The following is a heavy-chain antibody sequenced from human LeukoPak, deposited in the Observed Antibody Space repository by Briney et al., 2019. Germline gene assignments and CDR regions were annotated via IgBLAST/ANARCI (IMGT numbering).Heavy chain of an antibody. CDR1: GFTFSSYA. D-gene: IGHD2-8*02. Sequence: GSLRLSCAASGFTFSSYAMSWVRQAPGKGLEWLGSIYYSGSTYYKPSLKSRVTISVDTPKNQFSLTLSSVTAADTALYYCERMGRLGEGRPAYVLDYWGQGTLVTVSS. CDR2: IYYSGST. J-gene: IGHJ4*02. CDR3: ERMGRLGEGRPAYVLDY. V-gene: IGHV4-38-2*01.